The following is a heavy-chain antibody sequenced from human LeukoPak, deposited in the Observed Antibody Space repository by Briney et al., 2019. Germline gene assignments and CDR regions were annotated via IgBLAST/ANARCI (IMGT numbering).Heavy chain of an antibody. CDR1: GGSISSGSYY. V-gene: IGHV4-61*02. Sequence: SETLSLTCTVSGGSISSGSYYWRWIRQPAGKGLEWIGRIYTSGSTNYRPSLKSRVTISVDTSKNQFSLKLSSVTAADTAVYYCARDSPMRSELRAYYYYYMDVWGKGTTVTVSS. CDR2: IYTSGST. D-gene: IGHD1-14*01. J-gene: IGHJ6*03. CDR3: ARDSPMRSELRAYYYYYMDV.